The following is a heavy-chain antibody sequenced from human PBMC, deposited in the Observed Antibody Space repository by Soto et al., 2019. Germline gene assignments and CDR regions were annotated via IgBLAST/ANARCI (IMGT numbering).Heavy chain of an antibody. D-gene: IGHD2-15*01. CDR3: AKRNLVVRRPFDY. J-gene: IGHJ4*02. CDR1: GFTFSSYA. Sequence: EVQLLESGGGLVQPGGSLRLSCAASGFTFSSYAMSWVRQAPGKGLEWVSTISGSGGGIYYADSVKGRFTITRDNSKNTLDLQMNSLRAEDTAVYYCAKRNLVVRRPFDYWGQGTLVTVSS. CDR2: ISGSGGGI. V-gene: IGHV3-23*01.